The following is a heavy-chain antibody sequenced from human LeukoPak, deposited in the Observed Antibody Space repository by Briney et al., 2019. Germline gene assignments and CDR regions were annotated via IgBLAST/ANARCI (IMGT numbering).Heavy chain of an antibody. CDR2: ISGSGDNT. J-gene: IGHJ6*03. CDR3: ASQLELRYYYYMDV. D-gene: IGHD1-7*01. Sequence: GGSLRLSCAASGFTFSSYAMSWVRQAAGKGLEWVSGISGSGDNTYYADSVKGRFTISRDNSKNTLYPQMNSLRAEDTALYYCASQLELRYYYYMDVWGKGTTVTVSS. CDR1: GFTFSSYA. V-gene: IGHV3-23*01.